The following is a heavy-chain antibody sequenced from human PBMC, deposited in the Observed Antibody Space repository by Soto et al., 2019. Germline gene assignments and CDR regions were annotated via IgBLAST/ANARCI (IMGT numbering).Heavy chain of an antibody. J-gene: IGHJ4*02. CDR3: ARDSVTMVRGVIRTSSFDY. CDR1: GGSISSGGYY. CDR2: IYYSGGT. D-gene: IGHD3-10*01. Sequence: SETLSLTCTVSGGSISSGGYYWSWIRQHPGKGLEWIGYIYYSGGTYYNPSLKSRVTISVDTSKNQFSLKLSSVTAADTAVYYCARDSVTMVRGVIRTSSFDYWGQGTLVTVSS. V-gene: IGHV4-31*03.